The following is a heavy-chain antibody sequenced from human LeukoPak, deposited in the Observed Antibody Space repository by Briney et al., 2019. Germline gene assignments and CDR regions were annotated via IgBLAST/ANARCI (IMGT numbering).Heavy chain of an antibody. J-gene: IGHJ1*01. Sequence: GGSLRLSCAASGFTFSTTWMNWVRQAPGKGLEWVAHINPDGRDTYYVDSVKGRFTISRDNAQNSMYLQMNSLRVEDTAVYYCTSWGDTTAEYFQRRGQGTLVTVSS. CDR2: INPDGRDT. CDR3: TSWGDTTAEYFQR. CDR1: GFTFSTTW. V-gene: IGHV3-7*01. D-gene: IGHD2-21*02.